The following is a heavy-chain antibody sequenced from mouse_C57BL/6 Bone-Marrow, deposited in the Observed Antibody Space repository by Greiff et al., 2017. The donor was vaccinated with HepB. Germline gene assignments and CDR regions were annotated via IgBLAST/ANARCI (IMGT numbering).Heavy chain of an antibody. V-gene: IGHV5-9*01. D-gene: IGHD3-2*02. CDR2: ISGGGGNT. CDR1: GFTFSSYT. CDR3: ARRWSSGYLFDY. Sequence: EVMLVESGGGLVKPGGSLKLSCAASGFTFSSYTMSWVRQTPEKRLEWVATISGGGGNTYYPDSVKGRFTISRDNAKNTLYLQMSSLRSEDTALYYCARRWSSGYLFDYWGQGTTLTVSS. J-gene: IGHJ2*01.